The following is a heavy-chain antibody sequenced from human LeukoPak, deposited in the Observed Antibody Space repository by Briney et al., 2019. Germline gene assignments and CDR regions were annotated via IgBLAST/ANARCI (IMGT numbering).Heavy chain of an antibody. Sequence: GGSLGLSCAASGFTFSSYSMNWVRQAPGKGLEWVSSISSSSSYIYYADSVKGRFTISRDNAKNSLYLQMNSLRAEDTAVYYCARVPKYSSSWYVGYWGQGTLVTVSS. CDR2: ISSSSSYI. CDR1: GFTFSSYS. D-gene: IGHD6-13*01. J-gene: IGHJ4*02. V-gene: IGHV3-21*01. CDR3: ARVPKYSSSWYVGY.